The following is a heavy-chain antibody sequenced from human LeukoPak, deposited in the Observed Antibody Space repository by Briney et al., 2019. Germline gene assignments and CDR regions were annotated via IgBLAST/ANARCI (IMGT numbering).Heavy chain of an antibody. Sequence: PGGSLRLSCAASGFSFSSYSMNWVRQAPGKGLEWVSSISSTSSYIYYADSVKGRFTISRDNAKNLLFLQMNSLRAEDTAVYYCARASSGWAVDLYYFDYWGQGTLVTVSS. CDR3: ARASSGWAVDLYYFDY. CDR1: GFSFSSYS. D-gene: IGHD6-19*01. J-gene: IGHJ4*02. CDR2: ISSTSSYI. V-gene: IGHV3-21*01.